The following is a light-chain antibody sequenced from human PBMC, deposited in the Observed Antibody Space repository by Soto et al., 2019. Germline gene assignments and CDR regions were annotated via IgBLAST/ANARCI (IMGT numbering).Light chain of an antibody. Sequence: EIVMTQSPATLSVSPGERATLSCRASQSVSSNVAWYQQIPGQTPRLLIYGASTRATDIPVRFSGSGSGTEFTLTISSLQSEDFAVYYCHQYDDGPYTFGQGTK. CDR3: HQYDDGPYT. J-gene: IGKJ2*01. CDR1: QSVSSN. CDR2: GAS. V-gene: IGKV3-15*01.